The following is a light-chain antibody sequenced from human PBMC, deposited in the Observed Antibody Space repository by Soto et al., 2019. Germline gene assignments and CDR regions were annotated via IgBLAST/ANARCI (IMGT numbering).Light chain of an antibody. V-gene: IGKV3-20*01. J-gene: IGKJ1*01. CDR1: QSVSSSY. CDR3: HQYDRSPWT. Sequence: IVLTQSAGTLSLSPGERATLSCRASQSVSSSYLAWYQQKPGQAPRLLIYGASSRATGIPDRCSGSGSGTAFTLTISRGEPADFAVYYCHQYDRSPWTLGQGTKVDI. CDR2: GAS.